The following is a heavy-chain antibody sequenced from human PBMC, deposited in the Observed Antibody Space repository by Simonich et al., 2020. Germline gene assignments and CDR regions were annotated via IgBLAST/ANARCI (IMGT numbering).Heavy chain of an antibody. D-gene: IGHD2-8*01. CDR3: ARQRVLMVYAIDY. V-gene: IGHV4-39*01. CDR1: GGSISSSSYY. J-gene: IGHJ4*02. Sequence: QLQLQESGPGLVKPSETLSLTCTVSGGSISSSSYYWGWIRQPPGKGLEWIGSIYYSGSTHYNPALKSRVTLSVDTSKNQFSLKLSSVTAADTAVYYCARQRVLMVYAIDYWGQGTLVTVSS. CDR2: IYYSGST.